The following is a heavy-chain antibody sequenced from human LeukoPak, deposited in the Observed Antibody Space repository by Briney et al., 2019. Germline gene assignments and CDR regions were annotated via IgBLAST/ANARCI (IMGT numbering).Heavy chain of an antibody. CDR2: RKQDGSEK. Sequence: GGPLRLSCAASEFTFSCYWMSWVRQAPGKVLERVGNRKQDGSEKYYVDSVKGRFTISRDNAKNSLYLQMNSLRAEDTAVYSCARDRDYSSSCPNYWGQGILVTVSS. J-gene: IGHJ4*02. D-gene: IGHD6-13*01. CDR1: EFTFSCYW. CDR3: ARDRDYSSSCPNY. V-gene: IGHV3-7*01.